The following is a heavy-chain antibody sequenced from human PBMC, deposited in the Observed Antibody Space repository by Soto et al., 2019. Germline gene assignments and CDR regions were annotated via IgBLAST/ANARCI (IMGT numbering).Heavy chain of an antibody. J-gene: IGHJ6*02. V-gene: IGHV1-58*01. CDR3: ASGETAVSLWELLSACYICSGMDV. D-gene: IGHD1-26*01. Sequence: SVKVSCKASGLTFTSSAVRWVRQARGQRLEWIGWIVVGSGNTNYAQKFQERVTITRDMSTSTAYMELSSLRSEDTAVDYCASGETAVSLWELLSACYICSGMDVWGQGTMVTVSS. CDR1: GLTFTSSA. CDR2: IVVGSGNT.